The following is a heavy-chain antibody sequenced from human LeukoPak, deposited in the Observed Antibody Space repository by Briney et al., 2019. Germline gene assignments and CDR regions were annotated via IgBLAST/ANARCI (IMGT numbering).Heavy chain of an antibody. CDR2: ISHVGSNK. D-gene: IGHD3-3*01. V-gene: IGHV3-30-3*01. J-gene: IGHJ4*02. CDR3: ARDFLRRGYDFWSGYYDY. CDR1: GFTSSSFV. Sequence: GRSLRLSCAASGFTSSSFVMHWVRQAPGKGLEWVAVISHVGSNKYYADSVQGRFSISRDNSKNTLYLQMNSLRAEDTAVYYCARDFLRRGYDFWSGYYDYWGQGTLVTVSS.